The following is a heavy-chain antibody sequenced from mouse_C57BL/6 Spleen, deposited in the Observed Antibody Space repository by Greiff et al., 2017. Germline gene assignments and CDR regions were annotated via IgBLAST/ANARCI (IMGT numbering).Heavy chain of an antibody. D-gene: IGHD1-1*01. CDR2: IYPGNSDT. V-gene: IGHV1-5*01. CDR3: TRGDYGSSYWYFDV. CDR1: GYTFTGYW. J-gene: IGHJ1*03. Sequence: EVQLQQSGTVLARPGASVKMSCKTSGYTFTGYWMHWVKQRPGQGLEWIGAIYPGNSDTSYNQKFKGKAKLTAVTSASTAYMELSSLTNEDSAVYYCTRGDYGSSYWYFDVWGTGTTVTVSS.